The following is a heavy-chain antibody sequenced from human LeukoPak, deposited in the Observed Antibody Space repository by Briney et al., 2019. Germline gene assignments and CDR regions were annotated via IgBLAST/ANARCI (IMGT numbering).Heavy chain of an antibody. J-gene: IGHJ4*02. V-gene: IGHV1-18*01. CDR3: ARDKTTDYGDEVGLDY. CDR1: GYTFTSYG. CDR2: ISAYNGNT. Sequence: GAPVKVSCKASGYTFTSYGISWVRQAPGQGLEWMARISAYNGNTNYAQKLQGRVTMTTDTSTSTAYMELRILRSDATAVYDCARDKTTDYGDEVGLDYWGQGTLVTVSS. D-gene: IGHD4-17*01.